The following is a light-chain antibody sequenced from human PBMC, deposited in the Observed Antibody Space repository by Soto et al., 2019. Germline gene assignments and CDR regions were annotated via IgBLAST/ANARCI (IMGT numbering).Light chain of an antibody. CDR3: QKYSSAIT. V-gene: IGKV1-27*01. Sequence: DIQMTQSPSSLSASVGDRVTITCRASQGISNFLAGYQQKPGKVPKLLISAASTLQSGVPSRFSGRGSGTDFTLPITSLQPEDVATYYCQKYSSAITCRQGTRLEIK. J-gene: IGKJ5*01. CDR1: QGISNF. CDR2: AAS.